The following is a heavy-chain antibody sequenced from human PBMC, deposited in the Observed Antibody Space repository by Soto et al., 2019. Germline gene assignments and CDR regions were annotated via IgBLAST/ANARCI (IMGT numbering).Heavy chain of an antibody. CDR2: IIPIFGTA. V-gene: IGHV1-69*13. CDR1: GGTFSSYA. CDR3: ASRGVVAATPTSFDY. D-gene: IGHD2-15*01. J-gene: IGHJ4*02. Sequence: GASVKVSCKASGGTFSSYAISWVRQAPGQGLEWMGGIIPIFGTANYAQKFQGRVTITADESTSTAYMELSSLRSEDTAVYYCASRGVVAATPTSFDYWGQGTLVTVSS.